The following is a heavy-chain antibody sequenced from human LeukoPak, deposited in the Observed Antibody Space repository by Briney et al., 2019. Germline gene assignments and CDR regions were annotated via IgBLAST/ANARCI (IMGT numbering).Heavy chain of an antibody. V-gene: IGHV2-5*01. CDR2: IYWNDDK. D-gene: IGHD3-22*01. Sequence: SGPTLVNPTQTLTLTCTFSGFSLSTSGVGVGWIRQPPGKALEWLALIYWNDDKRYSPSLKSRLTITKDTSKNQVVLTMTNMDPVDTATYYCARQYYYDRSDYFDYWGQGTLVTVSS. CDR1: GFSLSTSGVG. J-gene: IGHJ4*02. CDR3: ARQYYYDRSDYFDY.